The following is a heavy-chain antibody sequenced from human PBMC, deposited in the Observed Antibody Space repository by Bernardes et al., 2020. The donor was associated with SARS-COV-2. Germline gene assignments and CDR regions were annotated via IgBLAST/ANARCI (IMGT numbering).Heavy chain of an antibody. V-gene: IGHV1-2*04. J-gene: IGHJ4*02. CDR1: GDTFTSYA. CDR3: ARDRQHYFDY. CDR2: INAKNGAT. Sequence: ASVKVSCKASGDTFTSYAFSWVRQAPGQGLEWMGWINAKNGATDLAQKFQGWVTMTRDTSINTAYMEVGRLRSDDTAVYYCARDRQHYFDYWGQGTLVTVSS.